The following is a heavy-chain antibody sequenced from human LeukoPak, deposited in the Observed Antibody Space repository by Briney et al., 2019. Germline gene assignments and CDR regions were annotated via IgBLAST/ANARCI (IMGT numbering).Heavy chain of an antibody. J-gene: IGHJ4*02. CDR1: GFTFGDYV. CDR3: TRDYGGFDY. Sequence: GGSLKLSCRSSGFTFGDYVMTWVRQAPGKGLEWVGFNRSKVYGGTTEYAASVKGRFIISRDDSKSIAYLQMNSLETEDTAVYYCTRDYGGFDYWGQGTLVTVSS. V-gene: IGHV3-49*04. D-gene: IGHD4-23*01. CDR2: NRSKVYGGTT.